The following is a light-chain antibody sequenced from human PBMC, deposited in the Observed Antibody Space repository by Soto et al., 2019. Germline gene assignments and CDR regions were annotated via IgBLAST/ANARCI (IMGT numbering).Light chain of an antibody. CDR1: SSDVGGYDF. CDR2: EVS. J-gene: IGLJ1*01. CDR3: SSYGSSGTSV. Sequence: SVLTQPASVAGSPGQSITISCAGTSSDVGGYDFVSWYQHHPGRAPKLLIYEVSGRPSGVSYRFSGSKSGNTASLIISGLQAEDEAYYYCSSYGSSGTSVFGTGTKVTVL. V-gene: IGLV2-14*01.